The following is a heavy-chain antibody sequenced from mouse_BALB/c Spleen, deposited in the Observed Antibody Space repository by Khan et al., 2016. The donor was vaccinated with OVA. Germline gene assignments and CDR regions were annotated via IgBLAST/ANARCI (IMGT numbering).Heavy chain of an antibody. Sequence: QVQLKQSGPGLVAPLQTLSITCTVSGFSLSSSGVHWVRQPPGKGLEWLGVIWAGGSTNHNSALMSRLSISKDNSKSQVFLKMNSLQTDDTAMYYCARAFYYGAWFAYWGQGTLVTVSA. CDR2: IWAGGST. CDR3: ARAFYYGAWFAY. V-gene: IGHV2-9*02. CDR1: GFSLSSSG. D-gene: IGHD1-1*01. J-gene: IGHJ3*01.